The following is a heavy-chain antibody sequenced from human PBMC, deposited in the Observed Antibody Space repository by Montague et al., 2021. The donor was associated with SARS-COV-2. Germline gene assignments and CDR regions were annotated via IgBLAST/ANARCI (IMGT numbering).Heavy chain of an antibody. CDR1: GGSFSDYS. CDR3: ARGRQHINMVVVVVTGGVYYFDF. Sequence: SETLSLTCAVYGGSFSDYSWTWIRQPPGKGLEWIGEINHRGSTNYNPSLKSRVTISVDTSKNQFSLKMTSVTAADTAVYYCARGRQHINMVVVVVTGGVYYFDFWGQGTLVAVSS. J-gene: IGHJ4*02. V-gene: IGHV4-34*01. D-gene: IGHD3-22*01. CDR2: INHRGST.